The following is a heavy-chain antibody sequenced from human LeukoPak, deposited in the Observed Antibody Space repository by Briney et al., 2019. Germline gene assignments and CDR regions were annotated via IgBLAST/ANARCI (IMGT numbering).Heavy chain of an antibody. Sequence: SETLSLTCAVSGGSISSGGYSWSWIRQPPGKGLEWIGYIYHSGSTYYNPSLKSRVTISVDRSKNQFSLKLSSVTAADTAVYYCARASLRKYYFDYWGQETLVTVSS. J-gene: IGHJ4*02. V-gene: IGHV4-30-2*01. CDR1: GGSISSGGYS. CDR2: IYHSGST. D-gene: IGHD4-17*01. CDR3: ARASLRKYYFDY.